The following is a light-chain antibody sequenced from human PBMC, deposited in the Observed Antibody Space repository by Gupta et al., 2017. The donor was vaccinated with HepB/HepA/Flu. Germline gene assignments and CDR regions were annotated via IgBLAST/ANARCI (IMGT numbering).Light chain of an antibody. Sequence: SYELTQPPSVSVSSGQTARITCSGDALPKQYAYCYQQKPGQAPVLVIYKDSERPSGSPERFSGSSSGTTVTLTISGVQAEDEADYYCQSADSSGTYPVFGGGTKLTVL. J-gene: IGLJ2*01. V-gene: IGLV3-25*03. CDR2: KDS. CDR1: ALPKQY. CDR3: QSADSSGTYPV.